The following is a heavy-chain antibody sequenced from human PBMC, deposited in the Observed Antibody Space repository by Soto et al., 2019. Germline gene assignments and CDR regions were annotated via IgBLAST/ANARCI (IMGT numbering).Heavy chain of an antibody. D-gene: IGHD3-3*01. V-gene: IGHV3-33*01. CDR1: GFNFSDLG. Sequence: SQRLSWAAAGFNFSDLGMHWVRQAPGKGLEWVAVIWYDGSNKYYADSVKGRFTISRDNSKNTLYLQMNSLRAEDTAVYYCARDRSLWSGYLYYYYYYMDVWGKGTTVTVSS. CDR2: IWYDGSNK. CDR3: ARDRSLWSGYLYYYYYYMDV. J-gene: IGHJ6*03.